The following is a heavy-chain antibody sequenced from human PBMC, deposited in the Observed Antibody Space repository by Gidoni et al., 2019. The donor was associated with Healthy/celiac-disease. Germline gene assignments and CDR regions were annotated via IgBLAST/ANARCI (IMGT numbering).Heavy chain of an antibody. D-gene: IGHD2-2*01. CDR1: GGSFSGYY. Sequence: QVQLQQWGAGLLKPSETLSLTCAVYGGSFSGYYWSWIRQPPGKGLEWIGEITHSGSTNYNPSLKSRVTISVDTSKNQFSLKLSSVTAADTAVYYCGLGCTSCYRGHDAFDIWGQGTMVTVSS. J-gene: IGHJ3*02. V-gene: IGHV4-34*01. CDR2: ITHSGST. CDR3: GLGCTSCYRGHDAFDI.